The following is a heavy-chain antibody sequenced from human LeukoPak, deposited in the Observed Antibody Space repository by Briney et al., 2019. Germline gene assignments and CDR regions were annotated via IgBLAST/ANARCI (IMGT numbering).Heavy chain of an antibody. CDR1: GGSISSGGYY. Sequence: SETLSLTCTVSGGSISSGGYYWSWIRQHPGKGLEWIGYIYYSGSTYYNPSLKSRVTTSVDTSKNQFSLKLSSVTAADTAVYYCARVVYDYVWGSYRPAGPYYFDYWGQGTLVTVSS. D-gene: IGHD3-16*02. CDR3: ARVVYDYVWGSYRPAGPYYFDY. CDR2: IYYSGST. V-gene: IGHV4-31*03. J-gene: IGHJ4*02.